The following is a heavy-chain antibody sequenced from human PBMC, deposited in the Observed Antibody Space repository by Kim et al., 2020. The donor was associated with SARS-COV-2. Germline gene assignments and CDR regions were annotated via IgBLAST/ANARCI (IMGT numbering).Heavy chain of an antibody. CDR2: ISSSSSTI. Sequence: GGSLRLSCAASGFTFSSYSMNWVRQAPGKGLEWVSYISSSSSTIYYADSVKGRFTISRDNAKNSLYLQMNSLRDEDTAVYYCASLYCSGGSCYFDDWGQGTLVTVSS. CDR3: ASLYCSGGSCYFDD. D-gene: IGHD2-15*01. CDR1: GFTFSSYS. J-gene: IGHJ4*02. V-gene: IGHV3-48*02.